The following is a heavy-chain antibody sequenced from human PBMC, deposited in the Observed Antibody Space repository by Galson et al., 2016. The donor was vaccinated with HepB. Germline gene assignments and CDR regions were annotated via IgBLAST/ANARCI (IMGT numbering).Heavy chain of an antibody. V-gene: IGHV3-64*04. CDR3: AKMSSSSAYYSDAFDL. CDR2: ISGDGLTT. D-gene: IGHD3-22*01. CDR1: GFTFSFSA. J-gene: IGHJ3*01. Sequence: SLRLSCAASGFTFSFSAYGMHWVRQAPGKGLEYVSAISGDGLTTYYADSVKGRFTISRDNSKNTLYLQMNSLRAEDTAVYYCAKMSSSSAYYSDAFDLWGQGTMVTVSS.